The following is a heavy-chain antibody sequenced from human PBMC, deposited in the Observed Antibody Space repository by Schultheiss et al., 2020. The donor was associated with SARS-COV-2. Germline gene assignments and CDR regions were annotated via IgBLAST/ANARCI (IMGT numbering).Heavy chain of an antibody. CDR1: GYTFTKYY. V-gene: IGHV1-46*01. CDR2: IDSSAGRT. Sequence: ASVKVSCKASGYTFTKYYMHWVRQAPGQGLEWMGIIDSSAGRTTNAQNFQDRLTLTRDTSTTTAYLELRSLRSDDTAVYFCARRPPYYTNYPFDYWGQGTLVTVSS. CDR3: ARRPPYYTNYPFDY. D-gene: IGHD3-3*01. J-gene: IGHJ4*02.